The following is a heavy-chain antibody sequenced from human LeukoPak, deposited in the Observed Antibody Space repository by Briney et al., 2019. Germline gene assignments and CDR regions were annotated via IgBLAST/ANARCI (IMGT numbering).Heavy chain of an antibody. CDR1: GFTFSSYG. CDR3: AKLRSQLVFPGY. D-gene: IGHD6-6*01. J-gene: IGHJ4*02. CDR2: IRYDGSNK. Sequence: GGSLRLSCAASGFTFSSYGMHWVRQAPGQGLEWVAFIRYDGSNKYYADSVKGRFTISRDNSKNTLYLQMNSLRAEDTAVYYCAKLRSQLVFPGYWGQGTLVTVSS. V-gene: IGHV3-30*02.